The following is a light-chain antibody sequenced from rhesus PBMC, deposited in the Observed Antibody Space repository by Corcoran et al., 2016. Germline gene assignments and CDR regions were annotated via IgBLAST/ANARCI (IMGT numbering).Light chain of an antibody. CDR3: LQSKNSPMYS. Sequence: DIVLTQSPASLAVSPGQRATITCRASERVSVFGINLIHWYQQKPGQHPKLLINKASNKNTGVPARFSGSGSGYDFTLTINPVEADDAADYYCLQSKNSPMYSFGQGTKVEIK. CDR2: KAS. J-gene: IGKJ2*01. V-gene: IGKV7-13*01. CDR1: ERVSVFGINL.